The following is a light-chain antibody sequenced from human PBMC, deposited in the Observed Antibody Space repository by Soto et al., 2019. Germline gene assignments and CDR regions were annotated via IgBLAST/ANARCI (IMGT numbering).Light chain of an antibody. CDR3: QHWHGFSWT. CDR2: KAS. Sequence: DIQMTQSPSTLSASVGDRVTITCRASQSINDWVAWYQQKPGRAPKFLIYKASNLESGVPSRLSGSGSGTEFTLTISSLQPDDFATYYCQHWHGFSWTFGQGTKVEIK. J-gene: IGKJ1*01. CDR1: QSINDW. V-gene: IGKV1-5*03.